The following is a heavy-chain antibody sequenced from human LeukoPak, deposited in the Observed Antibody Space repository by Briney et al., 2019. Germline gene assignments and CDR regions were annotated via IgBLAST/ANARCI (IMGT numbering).Heavy chain of an antibody. CDR3: ALHYYDSSGYYSSDY. CDR1: GGTFSSYA. D-gene: IGHD3-22*01. Sequence: ASVKVSCKASGGTFSSYAISWVRQAPGQGLEWMGGIIPIFGTANYAQKFQGRVTITTDESTSTAYMELSSLRSEDTAVYYCALHYYDSSGYYSSDYWGQGTLVTVSS. J-gene: IGHJ4*02. CDR2: IIPIFGTA. V-gene: IGHV1-69*05.